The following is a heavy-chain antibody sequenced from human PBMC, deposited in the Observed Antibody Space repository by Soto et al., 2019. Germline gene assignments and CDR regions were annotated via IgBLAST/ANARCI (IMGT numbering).Heavy chain of an antibody. CDR1: GYTFTNYN. D-gene: IGHD2-15*01. CDR2: INPSGGST. V-gene: IGHV1-46*01. Sequence: ASVKVSCKASGYTFTNYNMHWVRQAPGQGPEWMGIINPSGGSTTYAQKFQGRVTMARDTSTSTVYMELSSLRSEDTAVYFCARDGCRRGTCYFDYWGQGTLVTVSS. CDR3: ARDGCRRGTCYFDY. J-gene: IGHJ4*02.